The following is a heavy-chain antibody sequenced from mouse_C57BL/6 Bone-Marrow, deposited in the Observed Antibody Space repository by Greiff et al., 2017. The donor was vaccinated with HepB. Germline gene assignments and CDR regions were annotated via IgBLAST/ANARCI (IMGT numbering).Heavy chain of an antibody. CDR3: ARPRLYYGRSYWYFDV. D-gene: IGHD1-1*01. CDR1: GYTFTGYW. CDR2: IFPGSGST. Sequence: VQLQQSGAELMKPGASVKLSCKATGYTFTGYWIEWVKQRPGHGLEWIGEIFPGSGSTNYNEKFKGKATFTADTSSNTAYMQLSSLTTEDSAIYYGARPRLYYGRSYWYFDVWGTGTTVTVSS. V-gene: IGHV1-9*01. J-gene: IGHJ1*03.